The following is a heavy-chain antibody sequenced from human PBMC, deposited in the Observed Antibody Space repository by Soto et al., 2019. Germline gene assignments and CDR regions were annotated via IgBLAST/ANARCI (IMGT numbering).Heavy chain of an antibody. CDR3: ATSIVATIFDY. CDR2: IYYSGST. CDR1: GGSISSYY. D-gene: IGHD5-12*01. V-gene: IGHV4-59*08. J-gene: IGHJ4*02. Sequence: SETLSLTCTVSGGSISSYYWSWIRQPPGMGLEWIGYIYYSGSTNYNPSLKSRVTISVDTSKNQFSLKLSSVTAADTAVYYCATSIVATIFDYWGQGTLVTVSS.